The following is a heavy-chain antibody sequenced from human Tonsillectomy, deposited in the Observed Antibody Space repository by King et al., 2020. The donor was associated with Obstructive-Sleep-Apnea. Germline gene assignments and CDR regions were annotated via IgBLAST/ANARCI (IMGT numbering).Heavy chain of an antibody. Sequence: VQLVESGGGVVQPGGSLRLSCAASGFAFSRFGMHWVRQAPGKGLEWVSFIRYDGFNKNYADSVKGRFIISRDNSKNTLYLQMNSLTVEDTAVFYCAKDAPINWWDLSYFDYWGQGTLVTVSS. D-gene: IGHD1-26*01. J-gene: IGHJ4*02. CDR3: AKDAPINWWDLSYFDY. CDR2: IRYDGFNK. V-gene: IGHV3-30*02. CDR1: GFAFSRFG.